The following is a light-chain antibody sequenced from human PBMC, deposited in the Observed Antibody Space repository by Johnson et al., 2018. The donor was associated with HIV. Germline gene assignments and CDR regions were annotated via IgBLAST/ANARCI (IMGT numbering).Light chain of an antibody. V-gene: IGLV1-51*01. CDR2: DNN. J-gene: IGLJ1*01. CDR1: SSNIGNNY. Sequence: QPVLTQPPSASAAPGQKVTISCSGSSSNIGNNYVSWYQQLPGTTPKLLIYDNNKRPSGIPDRFSGSKSGTSATLGITGLQTGDEADYYCATWDSSLSAPYVFGTGTKVTVL. CDR3: ATWDSSLSAPYV.